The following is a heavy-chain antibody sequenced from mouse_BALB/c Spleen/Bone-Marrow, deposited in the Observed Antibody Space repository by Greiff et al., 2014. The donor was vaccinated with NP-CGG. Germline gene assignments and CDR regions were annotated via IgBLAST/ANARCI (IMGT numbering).Heavy chain of an antibody. CDR1: GYTLTNYW. Sequence: VQLQQSGAVLVRPGTSVKISCKASGYTLTNYWLGWGKQRPGNGLEWIGDIYPGGGFTNYNEKFKGQATLTADTSSSPAYMQLXXRTSEDSAVYFCARRGTGVDYWGQGTTLTVSS. CDR3: ARRGTGVDY. V-gene: IGHV1-63*02. CDR2: IYPGGGFT. J-gene: IGHJ2*01. D-gene: IGHD4-1*01.